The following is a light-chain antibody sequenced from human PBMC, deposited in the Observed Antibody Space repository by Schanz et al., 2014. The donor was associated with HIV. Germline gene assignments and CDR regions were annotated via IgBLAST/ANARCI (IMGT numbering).Light chain of an antibody. V-gene: IGKV3-20*01. CDR3: QQYDSSPP. CDR2: GAS. Sequence: EIVLTQSPGTLSLSPGERATLSCWASQSLSSNILAWYQHKPGQAPRLLIYGASSRATGIPDRFSGSGSGTDFTLTIRRLEPEDFAVYYCQQYDSSPPFGQGTKVEIK. CDR1: QSLSSNI. J-gene: IGKJ1*01.